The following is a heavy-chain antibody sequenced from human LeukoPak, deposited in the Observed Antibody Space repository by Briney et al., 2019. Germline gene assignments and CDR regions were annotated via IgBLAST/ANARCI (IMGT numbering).Heavy chain of an antibody. D-gene: IGHD5/OR15-5a*01. J-gene: IGHJ3*02. V-gene: IGHV3-53*01. CDR2: VHSDGNT. CDR3: AREDNRGVYDDGFDI. Sequence: GGSLRLSCAASGFTVSNNFMYWVRQAPGKGLEWVSVVHSDGNTLYADSVEGRFTISRDNFKNTVYLQMSSLRAEDTAVYYCAREDNRGVYDDGFDIWGQGTMVTVSS. CDR1: GFTVSNNF.